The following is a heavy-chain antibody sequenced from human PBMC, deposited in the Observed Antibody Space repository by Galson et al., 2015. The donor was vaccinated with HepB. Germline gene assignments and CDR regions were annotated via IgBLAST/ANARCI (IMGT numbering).Heavy chain of an antibody. CDR3: GRGGQLAAVDY. Sequence: SLRLSCAVSGFTFNTYAINWVRQAPGKGLEWVSAISISGSNTYYAESVKGRFTISRDNAKNTLYLEMNNLRAEDTAVYFCGRGGQLAAVDYWGQGTLVTVSS. V-gene: IGHV3-21*01. CDR2: ISISGSNT. D-gene: IGHD1-1*01. J-gene: IGHJ4*02. CDR1: GFTFNTYA.